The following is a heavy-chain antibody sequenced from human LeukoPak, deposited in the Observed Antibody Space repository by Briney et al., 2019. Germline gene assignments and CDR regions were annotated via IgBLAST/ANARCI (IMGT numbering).Heavy chain of an antibody. D-gene: IGHD5-18*01. Sequence: SETLSLTCTVSGGSISSYYWSWIRQPPGKGLEWIGYIYYSGSTNYNPSLKSRVTISVDTSKNQFSLKLSSVTAADTAVYYCARGGREYSYGAVFDIWGQGTMVTVSS. CDR3: ARGGREYSYGAVFDI. CDR2: IYYSGST. J-gene: IGHJ3*02. CDR1: GGSISSYY. V-gene: IGHV4-59*01.